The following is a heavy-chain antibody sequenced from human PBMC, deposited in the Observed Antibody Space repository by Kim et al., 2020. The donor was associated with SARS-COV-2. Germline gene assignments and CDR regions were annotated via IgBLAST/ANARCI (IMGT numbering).Heavy chain of an antibody. CDR3: AIPGDSSSWFSYNWFEP. CDR1: GYTFTSYD. CDR2: MNPNSGNT. Sequence: ASVKVSCKASGYTFTSYDINWVRQATGQGLEWMGWMNPNSGNTGYAQKFQGRVTMTRNTSISTAYMELSSLRSEDTAVYYCAIPGDSSSWFSYNWFEPWGQGTLVTVSS. J-gene: IGHJ5*02. V-gene: IGHV1-8*01. D-gene: IGHD6-13*01.